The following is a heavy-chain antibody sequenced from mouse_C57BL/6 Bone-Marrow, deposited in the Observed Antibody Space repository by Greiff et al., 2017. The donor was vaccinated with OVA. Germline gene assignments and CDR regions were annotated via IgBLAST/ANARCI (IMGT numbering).Heavy chain of an antibody. CDR2: IWSGGST. J-gene: IGHJ4*01. V-gene: IGHV2-2*02. Sequence: VQLQQSGPGLVQPSQSLSITCTVSGFSLTSYGVHWVRQSPGKGLEWLGVIWSGGSTDYNAAFISRLSISKDNSKSQVFFKMNSLQANDTAIYYCARSPRYDPGYAMDYWGQGTSVTVSS. CDR1: GFSLTSYG. CDR3: ARSPRYDPGYAMDY. D-gene: IGHD2-3*01.